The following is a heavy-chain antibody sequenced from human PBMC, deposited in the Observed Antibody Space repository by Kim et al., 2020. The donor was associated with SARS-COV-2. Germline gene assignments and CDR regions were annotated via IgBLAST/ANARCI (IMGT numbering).Heavy chain of an antibody. Sequence: RFTTARDKSKNTLYLQMNSLRAEDTAVYYCAKALSPNIAARPPPSNFDYWGQGTLVTVSS. J-gene: IGHJ4*02. CDR3: AKALSPNIAARPPPSNFDY. D-gene: IGHD6-6*01. V-gene: IGHV3-30*02.